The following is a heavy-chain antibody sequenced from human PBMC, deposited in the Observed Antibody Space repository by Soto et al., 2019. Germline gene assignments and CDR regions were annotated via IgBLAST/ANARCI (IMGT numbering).Heavy chain of an antibody. CDR3: GRLAAAGGVDS. CDR2: FFYSVST. Sequence: SETLSLTCTVSGGSISSHYWTWIRLPPGKGLEWVGHFFYSVSTTYNPSLESRVTISVDTSKNQFSLKLGSVTAADTAVYYCGRLAAAGGVDSWGQGTQVTVSS. J-gene: IGHJ4*02. D-gene: IGHD2-15*01. CDR1: GGSISSHY. V-gene: IGHV4-59*11.